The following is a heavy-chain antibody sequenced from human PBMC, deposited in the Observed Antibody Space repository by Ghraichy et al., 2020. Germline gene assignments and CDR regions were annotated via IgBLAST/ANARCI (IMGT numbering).Heavy chain of an antibody. CDR1: GGSISSGGYY. J-gene: IGHJ3*02. D-gene: IGHD3-10*01. Sequence: SETLSLTCTVSGGSISSGGYYWSWIRQHPGKGLEWIGYIYYSGSTYYNPSLKSRVTISVDTSKNQFSLKLSSVTAADTAVYYCARNSGRGNTMVRGVMPAFDIWGQGTMVTVSS. CDR2: IYYSGST. CDR3: ARNSGRGNTMVRGVMPAFDI. V-gene: IGHV4-31*03.